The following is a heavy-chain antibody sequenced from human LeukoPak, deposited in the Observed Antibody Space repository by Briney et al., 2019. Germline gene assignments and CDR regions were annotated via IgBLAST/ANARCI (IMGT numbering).Heavy chain of an antibody. D-gene: IGHD2-21*02. J-gene: IGHJ3*02. Sequence: GGSLRLSCAASGFTFSSYGMHWVRQAPGKGLEWVAVISYDGSNKYYADSVKGRFTISRDNSKNTLYLQMNSLRAEDTSVYFCVRSTGGDWYTFDTWGQGTMVTVSS. CDR2: ISYDGSNK. V-gene: IGHV3-30*03. CDR1: GFTFSSYG. CDR3: VRSTGGDWYTFDT.